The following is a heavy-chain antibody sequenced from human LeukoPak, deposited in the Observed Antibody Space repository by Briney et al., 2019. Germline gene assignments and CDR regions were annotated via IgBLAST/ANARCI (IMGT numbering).Heavy chain of an antibody. CDR1: GFTFSSYS. Sequence: GGSLRLSCAASGFTFSSYSMNWVRQAPGKGLEWVSYISSSSSTIYYADSVKGRFTISRDNAKNSLYLQMNSLRAEDTAVYYCAANLYSSSLDYWGQGTLVTVSS. CDR3: AANLYSSSLDY. CDR2: ISSSSSTI. J-gene: IGHJ4*02. V-gene: IGHV3-48*01. D-gene: IGHD6-6*01.